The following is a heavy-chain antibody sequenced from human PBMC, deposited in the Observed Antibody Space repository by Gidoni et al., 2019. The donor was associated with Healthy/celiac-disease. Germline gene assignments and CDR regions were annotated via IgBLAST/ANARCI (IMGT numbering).Heavy chain of an antibody. V-gene: IGHV3-43D*03. CDR3: ARGLPDDFWSGYYLDY. D-gene: IGHD3-3*01. J-gene: IGHJ4*02. CDR2: ISWDGGST. Sequence: EVQLVESGGCVVQPGGSLRLSCAASGFTFDDYAMHWVRQAPGKGLEWVSLISWDGGSTYYADSVKGRFTISRDNSKNSLYLQMSSLRAEDTALYYCARGLPDDFWSGYYLDYWGQGTLVTVSS. CDR1: GFTFDDYA.